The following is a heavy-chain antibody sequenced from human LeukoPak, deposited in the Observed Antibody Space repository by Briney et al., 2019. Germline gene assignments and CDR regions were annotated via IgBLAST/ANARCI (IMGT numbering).Heavy chain of an antibody. CDR2: ISSSSSSSYI. D-gene: IGHD6-13*01. V-gene: IGHV3-21*01. CDR3: ARSLYTSSWHFDY. J-gene: IGHJ4*02. Sequence: TAGGSLRLSCVASGFTFSSYNMNWVRQAPGKGLEWVSSISSSSSSSYIYYADSVKGRFTISRDNAKNSLYLQLNSLRAEDTAVYYCARSLYTSSWHFDYWGQGTLVTVSS. CDR1: GFTFSSYN.